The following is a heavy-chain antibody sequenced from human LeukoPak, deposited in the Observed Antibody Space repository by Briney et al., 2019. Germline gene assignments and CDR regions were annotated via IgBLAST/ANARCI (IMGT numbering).Heavy chain of an antibody. Sequence: SVKVSCKASGGTFSSYAISWVRQAPGQGLEWMGGIIPIFGTANYAQKFQGRVTITTDESTSTAYMELSSLRSDDTAVYYCARDGTPGVKYFQHWGQGTLVTVSS. J-gene: IGHJ1*01. CDR1: GGTFSSYA. D-gene: IGHD1-14*01. V-gene: IGHV1-69*05. CDR3: ARDGTPGVKYFQH. CDR2: IIPIFGTA.